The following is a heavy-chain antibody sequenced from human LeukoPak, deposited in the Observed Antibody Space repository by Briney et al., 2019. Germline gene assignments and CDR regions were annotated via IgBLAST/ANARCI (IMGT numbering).Heavy chain of an antibody. CDR1: GGSISSYY. J-gene: IGHJ4*02. V-gene: IGHV4-59*08. D-gene: IGHD4-17*01. Sequence: PSETLSLTCTVSGGSISSYYWSWIRQPPGKGLEWIGYIYYSGSTNYNPSLKSRVTISVDTSKNQFSLKLSSVTAADTAVYFCARQHYGDYPFDYWGQGTLVTVSS. CDR2: IYYSGST. CDR3: ARQHYGDYPFDY.